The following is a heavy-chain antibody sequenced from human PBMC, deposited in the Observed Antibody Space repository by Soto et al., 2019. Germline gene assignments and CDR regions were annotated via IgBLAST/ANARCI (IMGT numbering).Heavy chain of an antibody. J-gene: IGHJ3*02. CDR3: ARELWANDAFDI. CDR2: INHSGST. V-gene: IGHV4-34*01. Sequence: ASETLSLTCAVYGGSFSGYYWSWIRQPPGKGLEWIGEINHSGSTNYNPSLKSRVTISVDTSKNQFSLKLSSVTAADTAVYYCARELWANDAFDIWGQGTMVT. CDR1: GGSFSGYY. D-gene: IGHD5-18*01.